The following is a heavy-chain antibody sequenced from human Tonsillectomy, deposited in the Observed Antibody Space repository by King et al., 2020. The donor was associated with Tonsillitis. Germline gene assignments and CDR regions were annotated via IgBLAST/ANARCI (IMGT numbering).Heavy chain of an antibody. CDR1: EFAFSDYT. Sequence: VQLVESGGGLVKPGGSLRLSCAASEFAFSDYTMNWVRQAPGKGLEWVSSISSGSTYIYYADSIKGRFTISRDNAKKSLFLQMNSLRDEDTAVYYCARFTGPEIQTDLDSYYYSYMDVWGKGTTVTVSS. V-gene: IGHV3-21*01. CDR2: ISSGSTYI. J-gene: IGHJ6*03. D-gene: IGHD3/OR15-3a*01. CDR3: ARFTGPEIQTDLDSYYYSYMDV.